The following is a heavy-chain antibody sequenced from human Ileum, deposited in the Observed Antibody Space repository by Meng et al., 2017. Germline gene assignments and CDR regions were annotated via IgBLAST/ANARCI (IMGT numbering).Heavy chain of an antibody. CDR3: ASSTSGPELNY. CDR1: GGSISSSAYS. Sequence: HRQLQESGSGLVTSSQTLSLTCTVSGGSISSSAYSWTWIRQPPGKGLEWIGYIYQVGGTNYNPSLKSRVTIFVDTSKNQFSLKLTSVTAADTAVYYCASSTSGPELNYWGQGTLVTVSS. V-gene: IGHV4-30-2*01. D-gene: IGHD2/OR15-2a*01. J-gene: IGHJ4*02. CDR2: IYQVGGT.